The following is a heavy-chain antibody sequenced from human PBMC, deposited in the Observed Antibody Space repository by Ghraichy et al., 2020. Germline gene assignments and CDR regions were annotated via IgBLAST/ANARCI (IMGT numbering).Heavy chain of an antibody. CDR2: ISGSGGST. CDR3: AGSPIDDPNWFDP. J-gene: IGHJ5*02. CDR1: GFTFSSYA. V-gene: IGHV3-23*01. D-gene: IGHD3-10*01. Sequence: GGSLRLSCAASGFTFSSYAMSWVRRAPGKGLEWVSAISGSGGSTYYADSVKGRFTISRDNSKNTLYLQMNSLRAEDTAVYYCAGSPIDDPNWFDPWGQGTLVTVSS.